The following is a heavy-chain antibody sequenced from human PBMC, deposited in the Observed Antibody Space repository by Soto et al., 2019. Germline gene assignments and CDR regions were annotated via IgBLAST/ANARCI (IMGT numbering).Heavy chain of an antibody. CDR1: GFTVSSNY. Sequence: EVQLVESGGGLVQPGGSLRLSCAASGFTVSSNYMSWVRQAPGKGLEWVSTVYSAGSTYYADSVKGRFTISRDNSKNTLYLQMNSLRAEDTAVYYCARDNWYYFDYWGQGTLVTVSS. J-gene: IGHJ4*02. CDR3: ARDNWYYFDY. D-gene: IGHD1-20*01. V-gene: IGHV3-66*01. CDR2: VYSAGST.